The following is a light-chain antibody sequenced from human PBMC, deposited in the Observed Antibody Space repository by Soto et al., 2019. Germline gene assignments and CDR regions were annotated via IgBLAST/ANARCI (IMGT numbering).Light chain of an antibody. CDR1: SSDIGGYNS. CDR3: SSYTDSKHVV. CDR2: DVT. Sequence: QSALTQSPSASGSPGQSVTISCTGTSSDIGGYNSVSWYQQHPGKAPKVMIYDVTKRPSGVPDLFSGSKSGNTASLTVSALQAEDDADYYCSSYTDSKHVVFGTGTKRTVL. J-gene: IGLJ1*01. V-gene: IGLV2-8*01.